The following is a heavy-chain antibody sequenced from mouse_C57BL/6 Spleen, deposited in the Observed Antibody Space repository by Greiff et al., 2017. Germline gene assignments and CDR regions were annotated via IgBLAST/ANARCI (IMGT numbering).Heavy chain of an antibody. CDR2: IYPRDGST. CDR1: GYTFTSYD. V-gene: IGHV1-85*01. CDR3: ARRGYGSSYGAMDY. D-gene: IGHD1-1*01. J-gene: IGHJ4*01. Sequence: LVESGPELVKPGASVKLSCKASGYTFTSYDINWVKQRPGQGLEWIGWIYPRDGSTKYNEEFKGKDTLTVDTSSSTAYMELHSLTAEDAAVYFCARRGYGSSYGAMDYWGQGTSVTVSS.